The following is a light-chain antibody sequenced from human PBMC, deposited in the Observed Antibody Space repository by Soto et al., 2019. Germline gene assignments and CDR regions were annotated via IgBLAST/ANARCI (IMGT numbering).Light chain of an antibody. CDR3: QTWGTGTWV. V-gene: IGLV4-69*01. CDR1: SGHSSYA. J-gene: IGLJ3*02. Sequence: QLVLTKSPSASASLGASVSLTCTLSSGHSSYAIAWHQQQPEKGPRYLMKVDSDGSHIKGDGIPDRFSGSSSGAERYLTISSLQSEDEADYYCQTWGTGTWVFGGGTKLTVL. CDR2: VDSDGSH.